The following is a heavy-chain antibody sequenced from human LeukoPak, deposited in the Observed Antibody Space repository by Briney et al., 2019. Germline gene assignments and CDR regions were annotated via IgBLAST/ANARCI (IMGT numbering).Heavy chain of an antibody. J-gene: IGHJ3*01. CDR2: INTSGSSI. D-gene: IGHD1-26*01. CDR1: GFLFSAYE. CDR3: VRDTSPAESGQAYDAFDL. V-gene: IGHV3-48*03. Sequence: GGSLRLSCVASGFLFSAYEMNWVRQAPGKGLEWLSFINTSGSSIYYADSVKGRFTISRDNAKNTLYLQMNSLRGEDTAVYYCVRDTSPAESGQAYDAFDLWGQGTMVTVSS.